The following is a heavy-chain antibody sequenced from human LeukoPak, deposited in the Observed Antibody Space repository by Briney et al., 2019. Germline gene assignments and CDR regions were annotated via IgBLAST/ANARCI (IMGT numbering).Heavy chain of an antibody. CDR2: IYYSGST. J-gene: IGHJ4*02. V-gene: IGHV4-30-4*01. D-gene: IGHD5-12*01. CDR1: GGSISSGDYY. Sequence: PSQTLSLTCTVSGGSISSGDYYWSWIRQPPGKGLEWIGYIYYSGSTYYNPSLKGRVTISVDTSKNQFSLKLSSVTAADTAVYYCARVEGIVATIYYWGQGTLVTVSS. CDR3: ARVEGIVATIYY.